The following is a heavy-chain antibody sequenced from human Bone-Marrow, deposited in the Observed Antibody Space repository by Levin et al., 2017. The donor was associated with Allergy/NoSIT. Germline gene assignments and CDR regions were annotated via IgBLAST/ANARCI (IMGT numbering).Heavy chain of an antibody. J-gene: IGHJ4*02. Sequence: ASVKVSCKASGYTFTSYDFTWVRQAAGQGLEWLGWMKPSSGNTAYAQKFQDRVTMTRDTSISTAYMELSSLTSEDTAVYYCALSTGDYKFDYWGQGTLVAVTS. CDR1: GYTFTSYD. CDR3: ALSTGDYKFDY. CDR2: MKPSSGNT. V-gene: IGHV1-8*01. D-gene: IGHD3-9*01.